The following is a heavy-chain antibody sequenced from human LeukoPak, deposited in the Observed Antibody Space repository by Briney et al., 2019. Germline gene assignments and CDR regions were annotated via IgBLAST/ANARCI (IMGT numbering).Heavy chain of an antibody. V-gene: IGHV1-24*01. CDR3: AAVTRNYPTSRPRQWLVREYGGRYFDY. J-gene: IGHJ4*02. Sequence: ASVKVSCKVSGYTLTELSMHWVRQAPGKGLEWMGGFDPEDGETIYAQKFQGRVTMTEDTSTDTAYMELSSLRSEDTAVYYCAAVTRNYPTSRPRQWLVREYGGRYFDYWGQGTLVTVSS. CDR2: FDPEDGET. D-gene: IGHD6-19*01. CDR1: GYTLTELS.